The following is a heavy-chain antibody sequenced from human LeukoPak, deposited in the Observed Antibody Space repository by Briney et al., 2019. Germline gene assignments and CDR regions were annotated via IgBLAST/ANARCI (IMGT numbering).Heavy chain of an antibody. CDR2: IYYSGST. D-gene: IGHD3-10*01. V-gene: IGHV4-59*01. J-gene: IGHJ5*02. Sequence: PPETLSLTCTVSGGSISSYYWSWIRQPPGKGLEWIGYIYYSGSTNYNPSLKSRVTISVDTSKNQFSLKLSSVTAADTAVYYCARAHELLWFGELLVWFDPWGQGTLVTVSS. CDR1: GGSISSYY. CDR3: ARAHELLWFGELLVWFDP.